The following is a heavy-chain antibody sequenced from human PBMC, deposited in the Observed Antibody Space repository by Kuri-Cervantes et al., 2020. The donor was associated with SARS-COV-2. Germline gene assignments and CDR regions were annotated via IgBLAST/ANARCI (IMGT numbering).Heavy chain of an antibody. CDR1: GYSFSSFA. D-gene: IGHD6-13*01. V-gene: IGHV3-23*01. CDR2: ISGGGYST. CDR3: AKSGLYTSNWNLFDH. Sequence: GESLKISCAASGYSFSSFALSWVRQAPGKGLEWGSSISGGGYSTYYADSVKGRFTISRDTSQKTLYLQMNSLRADDTALYYCAKSGLYTSNWNLFDHWGQGTLVTVSS. J-gene: IGHJ4*02.